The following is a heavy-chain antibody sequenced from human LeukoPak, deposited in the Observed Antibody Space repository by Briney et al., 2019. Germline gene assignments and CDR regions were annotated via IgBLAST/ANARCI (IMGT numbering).Heavy chain of an antibody. CDR2: IYYSGST. D-gene: IGHD3-16*01. CDR1: GGSISPYY. Sequence: SETLSLTCTVSGGSISPYYWTWIRQPPGKGLEWIGYIYYSGSTNYNPSLTSRVTMSVDTSKNQFSLKLSSVTAAGTAVYYCARAPGIMSGNWRFDYWGQGTLVTVSS. J-gene: IGHJ4*02. CDR3: ARAPGIMSGNWRFDY. V-gene: IGHV4-59*12.